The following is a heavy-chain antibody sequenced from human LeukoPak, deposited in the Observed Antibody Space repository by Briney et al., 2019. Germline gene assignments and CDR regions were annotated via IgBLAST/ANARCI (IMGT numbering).Heavy chain of an antibody. V-gene: IGHV4-61*02. D-gene: IGHD6-19*01. CDR3: ARSGYSSGWYTDY. Sequence: SETLSLTCTVSGGSISSGSYYWSWIRQPARKGLEWIGRIYTSGSTNYNPSLKSRVTISVDTPKNQFSLKLSSVTAADTAVYYCARSGYSSGWYTDYWGQGTLVTVSS. CDR2: IYTSGST. J-gene: IGHJ4*02. CDR1: GGSISSGSYY.